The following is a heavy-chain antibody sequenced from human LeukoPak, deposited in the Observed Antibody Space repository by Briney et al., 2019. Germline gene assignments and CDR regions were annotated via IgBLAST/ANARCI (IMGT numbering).Heavy chain of an antibody. D-gene: IGHD6-13*01. CDR1: GNTFTSFG. CDR2: ISAYNGDT. J-gene: IGHJ5*02. Sequence: GASVKVSCKASGNTFTSFGITWIRQAPGQGLEWMGWISAYNGDTSYSQKVQGRVTMTTDTSTDTAYMELSSLRSEDTAVYYCARVGSAARFDPWGQGTLVTVSS. CDR3: ARVGSAARFDP. V-gene: IGHV1-18*01.